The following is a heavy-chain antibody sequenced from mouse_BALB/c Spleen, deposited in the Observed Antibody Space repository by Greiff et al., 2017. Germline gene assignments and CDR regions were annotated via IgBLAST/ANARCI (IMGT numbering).Heavy chain of an antibody. CDR2: INPSNGRT. V-gene: IGHV1S81*02. Sequence: QVQLKQPGAELVKPGASVKLSCKASGYTFTSYWMHWVKQRPGQGLEWIGEINPSNGRTNYNEKFKSKATLTVDKSSSTAYMQLSSLTSEDSAVYYCARRGIYYGYDRYYFDYWGQGTTLTVSS. D-gene: IGHD2-2*01. J-gene: IGHJ2*01. CDR3: ARRGIYYGYDRYYFDY. CDR1: GYTFTSYW.